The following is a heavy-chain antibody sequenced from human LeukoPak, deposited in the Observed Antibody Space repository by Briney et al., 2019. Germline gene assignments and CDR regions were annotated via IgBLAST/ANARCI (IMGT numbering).Heavy chain of an antibody. Sequence: SQTLSLTCAISGDSVSSNSSAWNWIRQSPSRGLEWLGRTYYRSKWSNDFAVSVKDRITFNTDTSKNPVSLQLTSVTPEDTAVYYCARTVATYYDILTGYDVFDSWGQGTLVSVSS. CDR2: TYYRSKWSN. D-gene: IGHD3-9*01. J-gene: IGHJ4*02. V-gene: IGHV6-1*01. CDR3: ARTVATYYDILTGYDVFDS. CDR1: GDSVSSNSSA.